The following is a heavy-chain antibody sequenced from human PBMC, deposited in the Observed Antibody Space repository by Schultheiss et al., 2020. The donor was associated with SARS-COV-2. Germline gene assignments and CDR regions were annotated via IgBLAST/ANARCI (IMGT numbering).Heavy chain of an antibody. V-gene: IGHV3-53*05. Sequence: GGSLRLSCAASGFTVSSDYMSWVRQAPGKGLEWVSIIYSGGSTYYADSVKGRFTISRDNSKNTLYLQMNSLRAEDTAVYYCARDKADEGYYGMDVWGQGTTVTVSS. CDR1: GFTVSSDY. CDR2: IYSGGST. D-gene: IGHD2-15*01. CDR3: ARDKADEGYYGMDV. J-gene: IGHJ6*02.